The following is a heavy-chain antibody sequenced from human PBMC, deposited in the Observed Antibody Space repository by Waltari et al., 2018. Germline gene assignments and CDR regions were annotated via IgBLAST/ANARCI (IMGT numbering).Heavy chain of an antibody. CDR3: ARDAFRFLDF. CDR2: NNTYDGNT. CDR1: GYRFTSYG. J-gene: IGHJ4*02. V-gene: IGHV1-18*01. Sequence: QVHLVQSGTEVKQPGASVKVSCKASGYRFTSYGITWVRQAPGQGLEWMGWNNTYDGNTNYGQELQGRLTRTTDTITTTAYMELRGLRADDTALYFCARDAFRFLDFWGQGTLVTVSS. D-gene: IGHD3-3*01.